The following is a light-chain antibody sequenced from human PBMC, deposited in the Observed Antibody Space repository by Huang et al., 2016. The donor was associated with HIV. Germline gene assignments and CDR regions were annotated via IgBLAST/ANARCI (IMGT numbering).Light chain of an antibody. CDR2: DAS. CDR1: QSVSSY. Sequence: EIVLTQSPATLSLSPGERVTLSCRASQSVSSYLAWYQKPGQAPRLLIYDASNRATGIPARFRGSGSGTDFTLTISSLEPEDFAVYYCQHRSNWPPTFGGGTKVEIK. CDR3: QHRSNWPPT. J-gene: IGKJ4*01. V-gene: IGKV3-11*01.